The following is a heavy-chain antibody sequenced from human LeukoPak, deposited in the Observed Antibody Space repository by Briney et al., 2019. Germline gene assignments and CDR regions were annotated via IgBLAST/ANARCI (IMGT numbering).Heavy chain of an antibody. D-gene: IGHD3-22*01. J-gene: IGHJ6*02. CDR2: IYSGGST. CDR1: GFTVRSNY. V-gene: IGHV3-66*02. CDR3: ARDDSSGYYYYYYYGMDV. Sequence: GGSLRLSCAASGFTVRSNYMSWVRQAPGKGLEWVSVIYSGGSTYYADSVKGRFTISRDNSKNTLYLQMNSLRAEDTAVYYCARDDSSGYYYYYYYGMDVWGQGTTVTVSS.